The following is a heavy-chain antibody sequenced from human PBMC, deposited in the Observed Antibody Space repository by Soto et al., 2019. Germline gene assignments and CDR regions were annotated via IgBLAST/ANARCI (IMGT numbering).Heavy chain of an antibody. D-gene: IGHD2-21*01. V-gene: IGHV3-7*01. J-gene: IGHJ4*02. CDR1: GFTFSSNW. Sequence: DVQLVESGGGLVQPGGSLRLSCVASGFTFSSNWMTWVRQAPGKGLEWVANIRHDGLEIYYVGSVKGRFTISRDNAKKTLHLQMDRGRGEDAGVYYCARGGPGCGGWPLNYWGQGSLVVVYS. CDR3: ARGGPGCGGWPLNY. CDR2: IRHDGLEI.